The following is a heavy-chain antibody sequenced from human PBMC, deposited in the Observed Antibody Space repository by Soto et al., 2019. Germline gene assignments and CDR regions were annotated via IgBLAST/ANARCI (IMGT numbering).Heavy chain of an antibody. Sequence: QVQLVQSGAEVKKPGASVKVSCKASGYTFTTYGINWVRQAPGQGLEWMGWISAYNGNTNYAQKHQGRVTMTTDTSTSTANMELRSLRSDDTAVYYCARDRGQWLSKGEFDPWGQGTLVTVSS. CDR2: ISAYNGNT. D-gene: IGHD6-19*01. J-gene: IGHJ5*02. V-gene: IGHV1-18*01. CDR3: ARDRGQWLSKGEFDP. CDR1: GYTFTTYG.